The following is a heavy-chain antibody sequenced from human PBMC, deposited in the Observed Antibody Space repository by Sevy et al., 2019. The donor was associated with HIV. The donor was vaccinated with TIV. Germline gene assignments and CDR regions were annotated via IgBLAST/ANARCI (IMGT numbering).Heavy chain of an antibody. CDR1: RFTFRTYA. J-gene: IGHJ4*02. CDR2: ISYDGNNK. Sequence: GGSLRLSCAASRFTFRTYAMHWVRQAPGKGLEWVAVISYDGNNKYYADSVKGRFTISGDNSKNTVYLQMNSLRVEDTAVYYCARDHDSRGYVFDYWGQGTLVTVSS. CDR3: ARDHDSRGYVFDY. V-gene: IGHV3-30-3*01. D-gene: IGHD3-22*01.